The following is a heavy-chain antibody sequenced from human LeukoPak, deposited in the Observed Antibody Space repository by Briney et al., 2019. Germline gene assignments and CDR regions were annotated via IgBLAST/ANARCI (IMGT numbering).Heavy chain of an antibody. J-gene: IGHJ4*02. CDR2: IIPIFGTA. D-gene: IGHD3-22*01. Sequence: SVKVSCKASGGTFSSYAISWVRQAPGQGLEWMGGIIPIFGTANYAQKFQGRVTITADESTSTAYMELSSLRSEDTAVYYCARASYYYDSSGYRPFDYWGQGTLVTVSS. V-gene: IGHV1-69*01. CDR3: ARASYYYDSSGYRPFDY. CDR1: GGTFSSYA.